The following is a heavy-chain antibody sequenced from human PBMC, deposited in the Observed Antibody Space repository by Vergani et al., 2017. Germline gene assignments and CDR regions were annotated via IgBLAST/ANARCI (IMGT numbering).Heavy chain of an antibody. V-gene: IGHV1-2*02. D-gene: IGHD2-2*01. CDR3: ARSPIVVVPAASSGGRFDP. Sequence: QVQLVQSGAEVKKPGASVKVSCKASGYTFTGYYMHWVRQAPGQGLEWMGWINPNSGGTNYAQKFQGRVTMTRDTSISTAYMELSRLRSDDTAVYYCARSPIVVVPAASSGGRFDPWGQGTLVTVSS. CDR1: GYTFTGYY. CDR2: INPNSGGT. J-gene: IGHJ5*02.